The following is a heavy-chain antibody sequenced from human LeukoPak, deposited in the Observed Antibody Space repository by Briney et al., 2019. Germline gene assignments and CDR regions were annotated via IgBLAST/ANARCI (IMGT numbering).Heavy chain of an antibody. D-gene: IGHD3-10*01. J-gene: IGHJ5*02. Sequence: SETLSLTCTVSGGSISSYYWSWIRQPPGKGLEWIGYIYXXXSTNYNPSLKSRVTISVDTSKNQFSLKLSSVTAADTAVYYCARDGVGYYGSGSYYPNWFDPWGQGTLVTVSS. CDR1: GGSISSYY. CDR3: ARDGVGYYGSGSYYPNWFDP. V-gene: IGHV4-59*01. CDR2: IYXXXST.